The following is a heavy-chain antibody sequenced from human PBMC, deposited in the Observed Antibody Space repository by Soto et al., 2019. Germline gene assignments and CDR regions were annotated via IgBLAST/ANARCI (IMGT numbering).Heavy chain of an antibody. CDR1: GFTVSSNY. CDR3: ARNYYDSSGGFDY. D-gene: IGHD3-22*01. V-gene: IGHV3-53*01. Sequence: EVQLVESGGGLIQPGGSLRLSCAASGFTVSSNYMSWVRQAPGKGLEWVSVIYSGGSTYYADSVKGRFTISRDNSKNTLYLQMNSLRAEDTAVYYCARNYYDSSGGFDYWGQATLVTVSS. CDR2: IYSGGST. J-gene: IGHJ4*02.